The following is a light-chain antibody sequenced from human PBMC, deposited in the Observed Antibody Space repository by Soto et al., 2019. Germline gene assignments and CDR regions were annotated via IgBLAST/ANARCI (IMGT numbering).Light chain of an antibody. V-gene: IGKV4-1*01. J-gene: IGKJ2*01. Sequence: DIVMTQSPDSLAVSLGERATINCKSSQSVLYSSNNKNYLAWYQQRPGQPPKLLIYWASTRESVVPDRFSGSGSGTDFTLTITSLQAEDVAVYYCQQYESTPPTFGQGTKWEIK. CDR2: WAS. CDR3: QQYESTPPT. CDR1: QSVLYSSNNKNY.